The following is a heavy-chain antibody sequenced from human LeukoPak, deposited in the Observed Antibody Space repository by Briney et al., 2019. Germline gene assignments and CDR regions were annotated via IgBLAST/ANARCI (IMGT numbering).Heavy chain of an antibody. CDR1: GFTVSSNY. CDR3: AKEGRPSTYSGSLPWFDP. Sequence: GGSLRLSCAASGFTVSSNYMSWVRQAPGKGLEWVSVVYSGGNTYYGDSVKGRFTISRDNSKNTLYLQMNSLRAEDTAVYYCAKEGRPSTYSGSLPWFDPWGQGTLVTVSS. CDR2: VYSGGNT. V-gene: IGHV3-66*01. J-gene: IGHJ5*02. D-gene: IGHD1-26*01.